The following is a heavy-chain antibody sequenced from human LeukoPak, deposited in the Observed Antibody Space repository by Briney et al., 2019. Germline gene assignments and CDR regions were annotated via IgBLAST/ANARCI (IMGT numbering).Heavy chain of an antibody. CDR2: IYPGDSDT. J-gene: IGHJ4*02. D-gene: IGHD3-3*01. CDR3: ARRKITIFGRGYFDY. Sequence: GESLKISCKGSGYSFTSYWIGWVRQMPGKGLEWMGIIYPGDSDTRYSPSFQGQVTISADKSISTAYLQWSSLKASDTAMYYCARRKITIFGRGYFDYWGQGTLVTVSS. V-gene: IGHV5-51*01. CDR1: GYSFTSYW.